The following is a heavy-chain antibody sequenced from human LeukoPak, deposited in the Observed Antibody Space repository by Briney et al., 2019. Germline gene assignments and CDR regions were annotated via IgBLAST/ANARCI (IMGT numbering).Heavy chain of an antibody. J-gene: IGHJ4*02. V-gene: IGHV4-59*08. CDR3: ASAGLIDPFAF. CDR2: MDYTGSS. CDR1: GGSISGYY. Sequence: PSETLSLTCTVSGGSISGYYWSWIRQPPGKGLEWIGFMDYTGSSNYNPSLKSRVTISLDTSKNQFSLKLGSVTAADTAVYYCASAGLIDPFAFWGQGTLVTVSS. D-gene: IGHD2/OR15-2a*01.